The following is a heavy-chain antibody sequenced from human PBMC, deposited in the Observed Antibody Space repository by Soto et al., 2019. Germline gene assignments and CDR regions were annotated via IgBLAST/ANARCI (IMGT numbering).Heavy chain of an antibody. J-gene: IGHJ6*02. CDR3: ARDYLGGSYSSSWKKPSYYYYGMDV. D-gene: IGHD6-13*01. V-gene: IGHV4-4*07. CDR1: GGSISSYY. Sequence: NPSETLSLTCTVSGGSISSYYWSWIRQPAGKGLEWIGRIYTSGSTNYNPSLKSRVTMSVDTSKNQFSLKLSSVTAADTAVYYCARDYLGGSYSSSWKKPSYYYYGMDVWGQGTTVTVSS. CDR2: IYTSGST.